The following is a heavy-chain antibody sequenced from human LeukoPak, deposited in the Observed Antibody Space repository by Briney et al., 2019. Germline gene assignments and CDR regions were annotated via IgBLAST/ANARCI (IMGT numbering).Heavy chain of an antibody. J-gene: IGHJ4*02. Sequence: GGSLRLSCAASGFTFSRYWMSWVRQAPGKGLEWVANIKEDGSEKYYADSVKGRFTISRDNAKNSLYLQMNSLRAEDTAVYYCARAYSNWYYWGQGTLVTVSS. CDR1: GFTFSRYW. CDR2: IKEDGSEK. V-gene: IGHV3-7*01. D-gene: IGHD6-13*01. CDR3: ARAYSNWYY.